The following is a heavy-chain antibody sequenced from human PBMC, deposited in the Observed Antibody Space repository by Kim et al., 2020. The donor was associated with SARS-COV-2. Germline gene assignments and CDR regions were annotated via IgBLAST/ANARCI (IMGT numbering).Heavy chain of an antibody. V-gene: IGHV4-31*03. CDR3: ARGGSGYDYLSSWYFDL. CDR1: GGSISSGGYY. Sequence: SETLSLTCTVSGGSISSGGYYWSWIRQHPGKGLEWIGYIYYSGSTYYNPSLKSRVTISVDTSKNQFSLKLSSVTAADTAVYYCARGGSGYDYLSSWYFDLWGRGTLVTVSS. D-gene: IGHD5-12*01. J-gene: IGHJ2*01. CDR2: IYYSGST.